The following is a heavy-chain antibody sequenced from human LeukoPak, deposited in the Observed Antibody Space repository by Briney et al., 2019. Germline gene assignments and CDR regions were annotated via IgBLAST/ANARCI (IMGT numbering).Heavy chain of an antibody. CDR3: AKRYCSSTSCYNYYFAY. Sequence: GGSLRLCCAASGLSFSSYAMSWVRQAPGKGLEWVSAISGSGGSTYYADSVKGRFTISRDNSKNTLYLQMNSLRAEDTAVYYCAKRYCSSTSCYNYYFAYWGQGTLVTVSS. CDR2: ISGSGGST. D-gene: IGHD2-2*01. CDR1: GLSFSSYA. V-gene: IGHV3-23*01. J-gene: IGHJ4*02.